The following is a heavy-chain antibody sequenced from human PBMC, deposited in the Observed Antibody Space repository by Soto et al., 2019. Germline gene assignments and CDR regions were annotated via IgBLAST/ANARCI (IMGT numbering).Heavy chain of an antibody. CDR2: IYYSGAT. J-gene: IGHJ6*02. CDR1: GGSISSTTYY. Sequence: SETLSLTCAVSGGSISSTTYYWAWIRQPPGKGLEWVATIYYSGATYYNPSLKSRLTISVDTSKNQFSLRLSSVTAADTAVYYCARDYYGMDVWGQGTTVTVSS. CDR3: ARDYYGMDV. V-gene: IGHV4-39*02.